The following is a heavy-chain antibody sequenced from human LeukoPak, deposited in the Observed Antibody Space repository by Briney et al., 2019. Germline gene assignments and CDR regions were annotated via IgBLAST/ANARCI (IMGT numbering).Heavy chain of an antibody. D-gene: IGHD3-22*01. CDR3: AKSNGYGLIDI. Sequence: PSETLSLTCTVSGGSISSYQWNWIRQPAGKGLEWIGRIFISGSTNYNPSLKSRVTMSVDTSKNQFSLKLSSVTAADTAVYYCAKSNGYGLIDIWGQGTMVTVSS. CDR1: GGSISSYQ. CDR2: IFISGST. J-gene: IGHJ3*02. V-gene: IGHV4-4*07.